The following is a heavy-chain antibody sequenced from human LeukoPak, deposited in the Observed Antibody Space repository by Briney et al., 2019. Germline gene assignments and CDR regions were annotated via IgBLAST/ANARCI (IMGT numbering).Heavy chain of an antibody. V-gene: IGHV4-34*01. J-gene: IGHJ4*02. D-gene: IGHD1-14*01. CDR2: INHSGST. CDR1: GGSFSGYY. Sequence: SETLSLTCAVYGGSFSGYYCSWIRQPPGKGLEWIGEINHSGSTNYNPSLKSRVTISVDTSKNQFSLKLSFVTAADTAVYYCAILAPEPLDYWGQGTLVTVSS. CDR3: AILAPEPLDY.